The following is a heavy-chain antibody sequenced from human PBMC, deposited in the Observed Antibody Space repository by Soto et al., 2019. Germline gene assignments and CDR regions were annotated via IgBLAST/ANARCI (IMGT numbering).Heavy chain of an antibody. CDR1: GGTFSSYA. D-gene: IGHD3-3*02. CDR3: XXXXRASMESIYFDY. V-gene: IGHV1-69*01. CDR2: IIPIFGTA. J-gene: IGHJ4*02. Sequence: QVQLVQSGAEVKKPGSSVKVSCKASGGTFSSYAISWVRQAPGQGLEWMGGIIPIFGTANYAQKFQGRVTITADESTSTADXELSSLSSEDTAVXXCXXXXRASMESIYFDYWGQGTLVTVSS.